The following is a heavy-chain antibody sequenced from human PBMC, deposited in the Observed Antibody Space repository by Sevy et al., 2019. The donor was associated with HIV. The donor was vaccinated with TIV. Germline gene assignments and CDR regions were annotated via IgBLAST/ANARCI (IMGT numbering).Heavy chain of an antibody. J-gene: IGHJ6*02. CDR3: ARGGIAAADPTYYYYYGMDV. D-gene: IGHD6-13*01. CDR2: ISSSGSTI. V-gene: IGHV3-11*01. Sequence: GGSLRLSCAASGFTFSDYYMSWIRQAPGKGLEWVSYISSSGSTIYYADSVKGRFTISRDNAKNSLYLQMNGLRAEDTAVYYCARGGIAAADPTYYYYYGMDVWGQGTTVTVSS. CDR1: GFTFSDYY.